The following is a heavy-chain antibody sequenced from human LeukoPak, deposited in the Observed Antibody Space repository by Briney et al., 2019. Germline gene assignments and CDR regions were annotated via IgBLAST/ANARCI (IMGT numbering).Heavy chain of an antibody. CDR3: ARHTANYDFWSGRTYYYYMDV. Sequence: GGSLRLSCAASGFTFSDYYMSWIRQAPGKGLEWVSYISSSGSTIYYADSVKGRFTISSDNAKDSLYLQMNSLRAEDTAVYYCARHTANYDFWSGRTYYYYMDVWGKGTTVTVSS. CDR2: ISSSGSTI. V-gene: IGHV3-11*04. CDR1: GFTFSDYY. J-gene: IGHJ6*03. D-gene: IGHD3-3*01.